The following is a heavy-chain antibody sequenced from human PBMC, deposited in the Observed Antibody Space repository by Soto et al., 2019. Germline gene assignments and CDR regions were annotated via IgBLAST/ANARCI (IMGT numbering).Heavy chain of an antibody. Sequence: WASVKVSCKASGYTFTGYYMHWVRQAPGQGLEWMGWINPNSGGTNYAQKFQGRVTMTRDTSISTAYMELSRLRSDDTAVYYCARARGYSGYDHSDFDYWGRGTLVTVSS. J-gene: IGHJ4*02. V-gene: IGHV1-2*02. CDR1: GYTFTGYY. CDR2: INPNSGGT. CDR3: ARARGYSGYDHSDFDY. D-gene: IGHD5-12*01.